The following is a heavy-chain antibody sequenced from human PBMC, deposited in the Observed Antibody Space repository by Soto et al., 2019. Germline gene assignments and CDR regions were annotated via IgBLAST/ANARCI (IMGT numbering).Heavy chain of an antibody. J-gene: IGHJ4*02. CDR1: GFTFSSYA. D-gene: IGHD3-10*01. CDR3: AKGVFDYYGSGSYYDY. V-gene: IGHV3-23*01. Sequence: EVQLLESGGGLVQPGGSLRLSCAASGFTFSSYAMSWVRQAPGKGLEWVSAISGSGGSTYYADSVKGRFTISRDNSKNPLYLQMNSLRAEDTAVYYCAKGVFDYYGSGSYYDYWGQGTLVTVSS. CDR2: ISGSGGST.